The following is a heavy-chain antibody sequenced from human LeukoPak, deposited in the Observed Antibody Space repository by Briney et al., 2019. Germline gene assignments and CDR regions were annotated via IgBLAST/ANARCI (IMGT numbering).Heavy chain of an antibody. V-gene: IGHV4-39*01. D-gene: IGHD3-22*01. Sequence: PSETLSLTCTVSGGSISSSSYYWGWIRQPPGKGLEWIGSIYYSGSTYYNPSLKGRVTISVDTSKNQFSLKLSSVTAADTAVYYCARTQLDSSGYYYYYYYMDVWGKGTTVTVSS. CDR2: IYYSGST. CDR3: ARTQLDSSGYYYYYYYMDV. CDR1: GGSISSSSYY. J-gene: IGHJ6*03.